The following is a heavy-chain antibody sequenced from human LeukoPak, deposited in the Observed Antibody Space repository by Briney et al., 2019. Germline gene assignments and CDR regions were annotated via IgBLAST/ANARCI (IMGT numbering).Heavy chain of an antibody. V-gene: IGHV4-34*01. CDR2: INHSGST. CDR3: ARGSVVPAAMDV. Sequence: SETLSLTCAVYGGSFSGYYWSRIRRPPGKGLEWIGEINHSGSTNYNPSLKSRVTISVDTSKNQFSLKLSSVTAADTAVYYCARGSVVPAAMDVWGQGTTVTVSS. D-gene: IGHD2-2*01. J-gene: IGHJ6*02. CDR1: GGSFSGYY.